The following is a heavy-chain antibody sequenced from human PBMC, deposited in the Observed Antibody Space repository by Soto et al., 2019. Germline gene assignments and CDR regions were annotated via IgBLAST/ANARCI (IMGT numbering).Heavy chain of an antibody. CDR3: AEEGPSDAGSFDY. J-gene: IGHJ4*02. Sequence: SETLSLTCAVYGGSFSGYDWSWIRQPPGKGLEWIGEINHSGSTNYNPSLKSRVTISVDTSKNQFSLKLSSVTAADTAVYYCAEEGPSDAGSFDYWGQGTLVTVSS. CDR2: INHSGST. D-gene: IGHD1-26*01. CDR1: GGSFSGYD. V-gene: IGHV4-34*01.